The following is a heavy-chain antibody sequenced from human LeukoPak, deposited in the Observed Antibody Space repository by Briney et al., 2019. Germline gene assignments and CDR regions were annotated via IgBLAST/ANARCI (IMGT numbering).Heavy chain of an antibody. CDR2: ISYDGSNK. V-gene: IGHV3-30*03. J-gene: IGHJ4*02. D-gene: IGHD3-22*01. CDR3: ARDRIYYDSSGYYPGDY. Sequence: GGSLRLSCAASGFTFSSYGMHWVRQAPGKGLEWVAVISYDGSNKYYADSVKGRFTISRDNSKNTLYLQMNSLRAEDTAVYYCARDRIYYDSSGYYPGDYWGQGTLVTVSS. CDR1: GFTFSSYG.